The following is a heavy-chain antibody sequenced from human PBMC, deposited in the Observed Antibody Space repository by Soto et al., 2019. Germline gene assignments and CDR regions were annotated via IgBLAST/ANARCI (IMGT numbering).Heavy chain of an antibody. V-gene: IGHV4-59*01. CDR1: GGSISSYY. J-gene: IGHJ4*02. D-gene: IGHD3-16*02. Sequence: PSETLSLTCTVSGGSISSYYWSWIRQPPGKGLEWIGYIYYSGSTNYNPSLKSRVTISVDTSKNQFSLKLGSVTAADTAVYYCARVSEGDYVWGSYRYFDYWGQGTLVTVSS. CDR2: IYYSGST. CDR3: ARVSEGDYVWGSYRYFDY.